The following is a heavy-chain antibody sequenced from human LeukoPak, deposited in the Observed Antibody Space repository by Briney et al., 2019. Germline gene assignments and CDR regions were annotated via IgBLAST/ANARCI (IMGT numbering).Heavy chain of an antibody. CDR3: ARGLSLAIWPYYYMDV. D-gene: IGHD3-9*01. J-gene: IGHJ6*03. CDR2: INHSGST. V-gene: IGHV4-34*01. CDR1: GGSFSGYY. Sequence: SETLSLTCAVYGGSFSGYYWSWIRQPPGKGLEWIGEINHSGSTNYNPSLKSRVTISVDTSKNQFSLKLNSVTAADTAVHYCARGLSLAIWPYYYMDVWGKGTTVTVSS.